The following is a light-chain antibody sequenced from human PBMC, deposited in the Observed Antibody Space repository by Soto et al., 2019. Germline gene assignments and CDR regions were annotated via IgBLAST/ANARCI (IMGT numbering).Light chain of an antibody. CDR3: GTWDSSLSVFV. V-gene: IGLV1-51*02. J-gene: IGLJ1*01. CDR1: SSNIGKNY. Sequence: QSVLTQPPSVSAAPGQKVTFSCSGSSSNIGKNYVSWYQQVPGTAPKLLIYEDNKRRSGIPDRFSGSKSGTSATLGITGLQTGDEADYYCGTWDSSLSVFVFGTWTKLTVL. CDR2: EDN.